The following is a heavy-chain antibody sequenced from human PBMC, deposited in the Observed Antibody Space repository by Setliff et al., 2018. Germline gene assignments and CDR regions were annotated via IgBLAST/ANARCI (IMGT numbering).Heavy chain of an antibody. D-gene: IGHD4-17*01. CDR3: ASGVTTGDY. J-gene: IGHJ4*02. CDR1: GGSINSYY. V-gene: IGHV4-59*01. CDR2: IYYGGST. Sequence: SETLSLTCIVSGGSINSYYWSWIRQAPGKGLEWIGYIYYGGSTNYNPSLNSRVAISVDTSENQFSLRLNSVTAADTAVYYCASGVTTGDYWGQGTLVTVSS.